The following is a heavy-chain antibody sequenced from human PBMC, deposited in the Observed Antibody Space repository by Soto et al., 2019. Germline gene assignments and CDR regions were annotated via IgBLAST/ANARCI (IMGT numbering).Heavy chain of an antibody. CDR2: ISDGSST. D-gene: IGHD2-15*01. V-gene: IGHV3-74*01. CDR3: ARGLSVGVPY. J-gene: IGHJ4*02. Sequence: EVQLVESGGGLVQPGGSLRLSCAVSGFTFSNYWMHWVRQAPGKGLVWVSRISDGSSTSYADSVKGRLTISRDNAKNTLYLEINSLRAEDTAVYYCARGLSVGVPYWGQGTLVTVSS. CDR1: GFTFSNYW.